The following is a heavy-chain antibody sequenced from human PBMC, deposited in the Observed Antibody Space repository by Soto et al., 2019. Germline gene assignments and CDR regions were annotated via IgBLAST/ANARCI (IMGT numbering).Heavy chain of an antibody. CDR2: ITGSGGST. J-gene: IGHJ4*02. CDR3: AKDRYGDYGGIDY. V-gene: IGHV3-23*01. Sequence: HPGGSLRLSCAASGFTFSTYAMIWVRQXPGKGLEWVSVITGSGGSTYYADSVKGRFTISRDTSKNTLFLQMNSLRAEDKAVYYCAKDRYGDYGGIDYWGQGTMVTVSS. D-gene: IGHD4-17*01. CDR1: GFTFSTYA.